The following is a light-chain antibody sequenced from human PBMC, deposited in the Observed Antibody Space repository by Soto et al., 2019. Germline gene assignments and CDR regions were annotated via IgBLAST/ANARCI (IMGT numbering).Light chain of an antibody. J-gene: IGKJ4*01. V-gene: IGKV1-9*01. CDR3: QQVNSHPLT. Sequence: DIQLTQSSSFLSASVGDRVTITCRASQGIGTYVAWYQQKPGTAPNLLIYAASTLQSGVPSRFSGSGSGTEFTLTISSLQLEDFATYYCQQVNSHPLTFGGGTKV. CDR1: QGIGTY. CDR2: AAS.